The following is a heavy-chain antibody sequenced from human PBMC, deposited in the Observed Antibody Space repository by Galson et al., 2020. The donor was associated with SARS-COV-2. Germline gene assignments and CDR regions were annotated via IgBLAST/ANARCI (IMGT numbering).Heavy chain of an antibody. CDR1: GFTFSSYG. CDR3: AKDGGSYFVPTYYYGMDV. V-gene: IGHV3-30*18. J-gene: IGHJ6*02. D-gene: IGHD1-26*01. CDR2: ISYDGSNK. Sequence: GGSLRLSCAASGFTFSSYGMHWVRQAPGKGLEWVAVISYDGSNKYYADSVKGRFTISRDNSKNTLYLQMNSLRAEDTAVYYCAKDGGSYFVPTYYYGMDVWGQGTTVTVS.